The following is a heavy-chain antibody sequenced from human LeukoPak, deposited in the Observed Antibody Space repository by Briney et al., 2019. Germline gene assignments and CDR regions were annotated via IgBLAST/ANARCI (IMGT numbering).Heavy chain of an antibody. CDR1: GFTFASSA. CDR2: ITGDSSYI. J-gene: IGHJ4*02. Sequence: KPGGSLRLSCAASGFTFASSARAWVRQAPGKGLEWVSSITGDSSYIYYADSVKGRFTISRDNTKNSLSLQMNSLRDEDTAVYYCARLYCSAGRCYGKHYFDYWGQGALVTVSS. D-gene: IGHD2-15*01. V-gene: IGHV3-21*01. CDR3: ARLYCSAGRCYGKHYFDY.